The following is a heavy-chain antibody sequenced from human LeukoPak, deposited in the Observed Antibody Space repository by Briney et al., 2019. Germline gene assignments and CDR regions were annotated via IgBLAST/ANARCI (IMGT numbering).Heavy chain of an antibody. J-gene: IGHJ3*02. CDR1: GFTFSNAW. V-gene: IGHV3-15*07. D-gene: IGHD2-2*01. CDR3: ARDPTRGAPDIVVVPAASGAFDI. CDR2: IRSNSDGGTI. Sequence: GGSLRLSCATSGFTFSNAWMNWVRQAPGKGLEWVGRIRSNSDGGTIDYAAPVKGRFTLSRDDSKTTLYLQMNSLQTEDTAVYYCARDPTRGAPDIVVVPAASGAFDIWGQGTMVTVSS.